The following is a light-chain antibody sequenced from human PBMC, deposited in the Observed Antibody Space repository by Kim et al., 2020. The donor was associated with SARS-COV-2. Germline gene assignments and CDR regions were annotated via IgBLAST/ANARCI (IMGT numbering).Light chain of an antibody. CDR3: QAWVSSTGSV. CDR2: QDS. Sequence: SYELTQPPSVSVSPGQTASITCSGDKSGDKYACWYQQKPGQSPVLVIYQDSKRPSGIPERFSGSNSGNTATLTISGTQAMDEADYYCQAWVSSTGSVFGT. J-gene: IGLJ1*01. CDR1: KSGDKY. V-gene: IGLV3-1*01.